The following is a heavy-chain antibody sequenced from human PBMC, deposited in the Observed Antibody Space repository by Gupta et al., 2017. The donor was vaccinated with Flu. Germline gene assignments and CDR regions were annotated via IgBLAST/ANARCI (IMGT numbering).Heavy chain of an antibody. D-gene: IGHD2-2*01. J-gene: IGHJ4*02. CDR1: GFTDSVNY. Sequence: LSCVVSGFTDSVNYIDWIRQAPGKGLEWVGRIRNKANSYTTEYATSGKDRFTITREESKEALYLQMNSLNNGDTAVYYCSRGGTGPSPPARNDCWDQGTMVTVS. CDR2: IRNKANSYTT. V-gene: IGHV3-72*01. CDR3: SRGGTGPSPPARNDC.